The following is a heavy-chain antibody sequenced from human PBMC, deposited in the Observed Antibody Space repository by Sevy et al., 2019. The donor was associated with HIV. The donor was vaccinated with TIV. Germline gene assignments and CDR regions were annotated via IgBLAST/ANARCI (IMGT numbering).Heavy chain of an antibody. CDR1: GFTFSSYA. Sequence: GESLTLSCAASGFTFSSYAMSWVRQAPGKGLEWVSAISGSGGSTYYADSVKGRFTISRDNSKNTLYLQMNSLRAEDTAVYYCAKDSRGSNDPPFDYWGQGTLVTVSS. CDR3: AKDSRGSNDPPFDY. V-gene: IGHV3-23*01. J-gene: IGHJ4*02. D-gene: IGHD1-1*01. CDR2: ISGSGGST.